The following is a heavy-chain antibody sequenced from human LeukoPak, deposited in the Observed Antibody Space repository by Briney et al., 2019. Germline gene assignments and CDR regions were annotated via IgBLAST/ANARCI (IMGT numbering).Heavy chain of an antibody. Sequence: GASVKVSCKASGYTFTSYGISWVRQAPGQGPEWMGWISAYNGNTNYAQKLQGRVTMTTDTSTSTAYMELRSLRSDDTAVYYCARDGTGVPAAIDYYYYGMDVWGQGTTVTVSS. CDR3: ARDGTGVPAAIDYYYYGMDV. J-gene: IGHJ6*02. CDR2: ISAYNGNT. D-gene: IGHD2-2*01. V-gene: IGHV1-18*01. CDR1: GYTFTSYG.